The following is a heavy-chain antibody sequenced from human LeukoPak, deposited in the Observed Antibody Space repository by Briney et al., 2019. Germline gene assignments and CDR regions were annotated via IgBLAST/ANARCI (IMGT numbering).Heavy chain of an antibody. CDR3: AREDSGSYYFDY. CDR2: INWNGGST. V-gene: IGHV3-20*04. J-gene: IGHJ4*02. Sequence: GGSLRLSCAASGFTFSSYWMSWVRQAPGKGLEWVSGINWNGGSTGYADSVKGRFTISRDNAKNSLYLQMNSLRAEDTALYYCAREDSGSYYFDYWGQGTLVTVSS. D-gene: IGHD1-26*01. CDR1: GFTFSSYW.